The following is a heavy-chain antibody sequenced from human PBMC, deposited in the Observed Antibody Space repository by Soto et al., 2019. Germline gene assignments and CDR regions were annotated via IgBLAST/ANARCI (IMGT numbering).Heavy chain of an antibody. V-gene: IGHV4-61*01. CDR2: IYYSGAT. D-gene: IGHD3-10*01. Sequence: LSLTCSVSGYSVSSATYYWSWILHPPGKELEWIGYIYYSGATNHSPSLTSRVSISLDMSKNQVSLRLTSVTAADTAVYYCARLSPMAFAGGAYYYSMDVWGQGTTVTVSS. CDR1: GYSVSSATYY. J-gene: IGHJ6*02. CDR3: ARLSPMAFAGGAYYYSMDV.